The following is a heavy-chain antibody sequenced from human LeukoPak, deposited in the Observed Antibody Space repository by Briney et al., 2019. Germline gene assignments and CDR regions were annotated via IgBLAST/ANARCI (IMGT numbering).Heavy chain of an antibody. Sequence: ASVKVSCKASGYTFTSYGISWVRQAPGQGLEWMGWISAYNGNTNYAQKLQGRVTMTTDTSTSTAYMELRSLRSDDTAVYYCARDPPAAAGTDRFFDYWGQGTLVTVSS. V-gene: IGHV1-18*01. CDR3: ARDPPAAAGTDRFFDY. J-gene: IGHJ4*02. D-gene: IGHD6-13*01. CDR1: GYTFTSYG. CDR2: ISAYNGNT.